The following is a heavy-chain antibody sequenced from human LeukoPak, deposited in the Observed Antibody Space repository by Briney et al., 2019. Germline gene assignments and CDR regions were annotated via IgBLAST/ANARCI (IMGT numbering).Heavy chain of an antibody. Sequence: GGSLRLSCAASGFTFSNYGMHWVRQAPGKGLEWVAFIRSDGINKYHADSVKGRFTISRDNSKNTLYLQMNSLRAEDTAVYYCAKDNYYYDSSGYSDAFDIWGQGTMVTVSS. V-gene: IGHV3-30*02. CDR3: AKDNYYYDSSGYSDAFDI. CDR1: GFTFSNYG. D-gene: IGHD3-22*01. CDR2: IRSDGINK. J-gene: IGHJ3*02.